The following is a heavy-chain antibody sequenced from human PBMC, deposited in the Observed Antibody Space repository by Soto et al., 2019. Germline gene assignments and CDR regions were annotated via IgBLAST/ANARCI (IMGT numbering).Heavy chain of an antibody. D-gene: IGHD3-22*01. CDR1: GFTFSGSA. Sequence: VGSLRLSCAASGFTFSGSAMHWVRQASGRGLEWVGRIRSKANSYATAYAASVKGRFTISRDDSKNTAYLQMNSLKTEDTAVYYCTRHALDYYDSSGYYDRRFDPWGQGTLVTVSS. CDR2: IRSKANSYAT. V-gene: IGHV3-73*01. J-gene: IGHJ5*02. CDR3: TRHALDYYDSSGYYDRRFDP.